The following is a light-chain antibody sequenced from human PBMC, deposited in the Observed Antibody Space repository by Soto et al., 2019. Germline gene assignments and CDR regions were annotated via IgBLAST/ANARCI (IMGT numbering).Light chain of an antibody. CDR1: QSVSSSY. Sequence: EIVLTQSPGTLSLSPGERATLSRRASQSVSSSYLAWYQQKPGQAPRLLIYGASTRATGIPDRFSGGGSGTDFTLTISRLAPEDFAVYYCQQYGTSPQTFGQGTKVDIK. CDR3: QQYGTSPQT. J-gene: IGKJ1*01. V-gene: IGKV3-20*01. CDR2: GAS.